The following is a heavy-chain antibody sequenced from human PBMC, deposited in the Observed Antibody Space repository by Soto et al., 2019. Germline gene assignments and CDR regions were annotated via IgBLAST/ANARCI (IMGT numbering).Heavy chain of an antibody. CDR3: ARGGSYCSSTSCYGIQLWSYDAFDI. CDR2: ISAYNGNT. V-gene: IGHV1-18*04. J-gene: IGHJ3*02. D-gene: IGHD2-2*01. CDR1: GYTFTSYG. Sequence: EASVKVSCKASGYTFTSYGISWVGQAPGQGLEWMGWISAYNGNTNYAQKLQGRVTMTTDTSTSTAYMELRSLRSDDTAVYYCARGGSYCSSTSCYGIQLWSYDAFDIWGQGTMVTVSS.